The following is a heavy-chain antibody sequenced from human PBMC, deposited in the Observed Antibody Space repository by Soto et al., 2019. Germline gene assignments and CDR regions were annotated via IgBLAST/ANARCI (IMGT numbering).Heavy chain of an antibody. V-gene: IGHV4-34*01. Sequence: SLTCAVSGGSFSGYYWSWIRQPPGKGLEWIGEINHRGSTNYNPSLKSRVTISVETSKNQFSLNLSSVTDADTAVYYCARGLGFPVRGYYARSGYGXWGQGTLVTVSX. CDR1: GGSFSGYY. J-gene: IGHJ4*02. CDR3: ARGLGFPVRGYYARSGYGX. CDR2: INHRGST. D-gene: IGHD3-22*01.